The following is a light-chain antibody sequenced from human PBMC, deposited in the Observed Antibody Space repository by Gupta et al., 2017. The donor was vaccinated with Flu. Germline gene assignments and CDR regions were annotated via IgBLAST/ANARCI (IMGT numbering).Light chain of an antibody. V-gene: IGLV2-8*01. CDR3: SSYAGNNMDV. CDR2: EVN. J-gene: IGLJ1*01. CDR1: SSDVGAYDF. Sequence: SALTPPPSASGSPGPSVAISCTGTSSDVGAYDFVSWYQHHPGKVPKLILREVNKRPSGVPDRFSGSKSGNTASLTVSGLQREEEADYYCSSYAGNNMDVFGTGTTVTVL.